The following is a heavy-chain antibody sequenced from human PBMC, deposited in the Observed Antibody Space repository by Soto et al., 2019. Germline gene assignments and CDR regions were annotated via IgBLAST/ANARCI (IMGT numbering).Heavy chain of an antibody. Sequence: QVQLVESGGGVVQPGRSLRLSCAVSGFTVSTYGMHWVRQAPGKGLEWVAVISRDGGTKYYADSVKGRFTISRDNSRNTLFLEMSSLRGEDMAVYYCSGTVASGYWGQGTLVTESS. V-gene: IGHV3-30*03. CDR1: GFTVSTYG. CDR3: SGTVASGY. CDR2: ISRDGGTK. D-gene: IGHD6-13*01. J-gene: IGHJ4*02.